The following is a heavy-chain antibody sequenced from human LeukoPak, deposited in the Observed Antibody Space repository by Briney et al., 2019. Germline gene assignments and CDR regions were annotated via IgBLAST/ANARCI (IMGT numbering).Heavy chain of an antibody. J-gene: IGHJ4*02. CDR1: GAPFSGYF. D-gene: IGHD2/OR15-2a*01. Sequence: SETLSLTCAVSGAPFSGYFWSWIRQSSGKGLEWLGEIHNSGTTNYNPSLNSRVTISEDTSKNQFYLNLSSVTAADTAVYYCARRYYYKLGSFPFDFWGQGTLVTVSS. CDR2: IHNSGTT. CDR3: ARRYYYKLGSFPFDF. V-gene: IGHV4-34*01.